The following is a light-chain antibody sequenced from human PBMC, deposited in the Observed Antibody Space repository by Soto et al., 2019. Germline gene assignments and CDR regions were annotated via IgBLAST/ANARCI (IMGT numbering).Light chain of an antibody. Sequence: IQMTQSPSSLSASVGDRVTITCRASQGIGNSLTWFQQKPGKAPKSLIYDAFSLQSGVPSRFSGSGSGTDFTLTIDSLQPEDFATYYCQQYNSHPFTFGQGTKLEIK. CDR1: QGIGNS. CDR2: DAF. J-gene: IGKJ2*01. V-gene: IGKV1-16*01. CDR3: QQYNSHPFT.